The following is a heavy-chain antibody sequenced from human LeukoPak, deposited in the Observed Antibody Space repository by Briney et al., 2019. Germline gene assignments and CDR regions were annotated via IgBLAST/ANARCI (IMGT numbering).Heavy chain of an antibody. Sequence: ASETLSLTCTVSGYSISSGYYWGWIRQPPGKGLEWIGSIYHSGSTYYNPSLKSRVTISVDTSKNQFSLKLSSVTAADTAVYYCARATGVDDAFDIWGQGTMVTVSS. CDR3: ARATGVDDAFDI. J-gene: IGHJ3*02. D-gene: IGHD7-27*01. CDR2: IYHSGST. CDR1: GYSISSGYY. V-gene: IGHV4-38-2*02.